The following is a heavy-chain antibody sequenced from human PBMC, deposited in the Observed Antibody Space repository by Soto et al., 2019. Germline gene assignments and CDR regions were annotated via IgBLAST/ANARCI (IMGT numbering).Heavy chain of an antibody. J-gene: IGHJ4*02. CDR1: GFTFSTYS. CDR3: ARDRDAYCSKGICSGPYFDY. CDR2: ISDNSSVI. V-gene: IGHV3-48*02. D-gene: IGHD2-8*01. Sequence: GGSLRLSCAASGFTFSTYSITWVRQAPGKGLEWISYISDNSSVIYYADAVKGRFTISRDNAKHSLYLQMNSLRDEDTAVYYCARDRDAYCSKGICSGPYFDYWGQGTLVTVSS.